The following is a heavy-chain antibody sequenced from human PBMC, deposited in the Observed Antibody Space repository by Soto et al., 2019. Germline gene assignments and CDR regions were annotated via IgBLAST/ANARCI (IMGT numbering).Heavy chain of an antibody. CDR1: GYTFTSYD. CDR2: MNPNSGNT. D-gene: IGHD6-6*01. V-gene: IGHV1-8*01. J-gene: IGHJ5*02. CDR3: ARRAPSSIAARPGGWFDP. Sequence: ASVKVSCKASGYTFTSYDINWVRQATGQGLEWMGWMNPNSGNTGYAQKFQGRVTMTRNTSISTAYMELSSLRSEDTAVYSCARRAPSSIAARPGGWFDPWGQGTLVTVSS.